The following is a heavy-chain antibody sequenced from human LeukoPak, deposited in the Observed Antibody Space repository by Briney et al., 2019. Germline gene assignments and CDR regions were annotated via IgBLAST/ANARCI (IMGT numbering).Heavy chain of an antibody. CDR2: ISYDGSNK. D-gene: IGHD3-9*01. J-gene: IGHJ4*02. CDR1: GFTFSSYA. Sequence: PGGSLRLSCAASGFTFSSYAMHWVRQAPGKGLEWVALISYDGSNKYYADSVKGRFTISRDNSKNTLYLQMNSLRAEDTAVYYCASNNYDILTGPLDYWGQGTLVTVSS. V-gene: IGHV3-30*03. CDR3: ASNNYDILTGPLDY.